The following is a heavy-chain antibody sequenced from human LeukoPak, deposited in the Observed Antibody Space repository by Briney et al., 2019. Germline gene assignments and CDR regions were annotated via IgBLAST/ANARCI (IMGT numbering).Heavy chain of an antibody. CDR3: ARDGITIFGAGGMDV. V-gene: IGHV3-21*01. CDR2: ISSSSSCI. CDR1: GFTFSSYT. J-gene: IGHJ6*02. Sequence: PGGSLRLSCAASGFTFSSYTMNWVRQAPEKGLEWVSSISSSSSCIYHADSVKGRFTISRDNAKNSVYLQMNSLRAEDTAVYYCARDGITIFGAGGMDVWGQGTTVTVSS. D-gene: IGHD3-3*01.